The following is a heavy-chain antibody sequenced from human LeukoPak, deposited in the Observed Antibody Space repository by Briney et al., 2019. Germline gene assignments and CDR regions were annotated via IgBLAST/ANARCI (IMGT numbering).Heavy chain of an antibody. CDR1: GGSFSGYY. Sequence: SETLSLTCAVYGGSFSGYYWSWIRQPPGKGLEWIGEINHSGSTNYNPSLKSRVTISVDTSKNQFSLKLSSVTAADTAVYYCARGKGLGYCSGGSCYPYYYYYYGMDVRGQGTTVTVSS. CDR2: INHSGST. CDR3: ARGKGLGYCSGGSCYPYYYYYYGMDV. D-gene: IGHD2-15*01. J-gene: IGHJ6*02. V-gene: IGHV4-34*01.